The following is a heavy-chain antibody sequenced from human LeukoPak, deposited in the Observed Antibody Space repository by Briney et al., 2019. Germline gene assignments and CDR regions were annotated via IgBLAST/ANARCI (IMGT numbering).Heavy chain of an antibody. J-gene: IGHJ4*02. CDR2: IRYDGSNK. V-gene: IGHV3-30*02. Sequence: GGSLRLSCAASGFTFSTYGIHWVRQAPGKGLEWVAFIRYDGSNKYYADSVKGRFTISKDNSKNTLFLQMNSLRPEDTAVYYCARGIGVLWSGYYLFDYWGQGTLVTVSS. CDR1: GFTFSTYG. D-gene: IGHD3-3*01. CDR3: ARGIGVLWSGYYLFDY.